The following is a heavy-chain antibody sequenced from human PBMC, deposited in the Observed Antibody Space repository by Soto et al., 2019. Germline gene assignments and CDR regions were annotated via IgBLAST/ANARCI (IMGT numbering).Heavy chain of an antibody. CDR3: ARVRFVVPADMGYMDV. V-gene: IGHV3-7*01. D-gene: IGHD2-2*01. Sequence: PGGSLRLSCAASGFTFSSYWMSWVRQAPGKGLEWVANIKQDGSEKYYVDSVKGRFTISRDNAKNSLYLQMNSLRAEDTAVYYCARVRFVVPADMGYMDVWGKGTTVTVSS. CDR2: IKQDGSEK. CDR1: GFTFSSYW. J-gene: IGHJ6*03.